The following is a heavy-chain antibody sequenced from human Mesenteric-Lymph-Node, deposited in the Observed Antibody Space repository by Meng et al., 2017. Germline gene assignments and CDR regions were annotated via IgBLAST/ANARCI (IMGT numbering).Heavy chain of an antibody. Sequence: VHRVEAWGVGVPPGRSLRLSCAASGFTFSGNLMHWLRQGTGKSLVWLSHINNDGTGTSYAESVRGRFTISRDNAKNTLYLQMNSLTVEDTAVYYCVRDGPNYFDQWGQGTLVTVSS. CDR2: INNDGTGT. J-gene: IGHJ4*02. CDR3: VRDGPNYFDQ. V-gene: IGHV3-74*01. CDR1: GFTFSGNL.